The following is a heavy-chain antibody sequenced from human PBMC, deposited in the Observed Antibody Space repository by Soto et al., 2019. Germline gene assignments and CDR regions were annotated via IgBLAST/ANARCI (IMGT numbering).Heavy chain of an antibody. CDR1: GFTFSSYE. V-gene: IGHV3-48*03. Sequence: EVQLVESGGGLVQPGGSLRLSCAASGFTFSSYEMNWVRQAPGKGLEWVSYISSSGSTIYYADSVKGRFTISRDNAKNSLSLQMNSLRAEDTAVYYCARDAHYCSGGSCPGGYYYGMDVWGQGTTVTVSS. CDR3: ARDAHYCSGGSCPGGYYYGMDV. CDR2: ISSSGSTI. D-gene: IGHD2-15*01. J-gene: IGHJ6*02.